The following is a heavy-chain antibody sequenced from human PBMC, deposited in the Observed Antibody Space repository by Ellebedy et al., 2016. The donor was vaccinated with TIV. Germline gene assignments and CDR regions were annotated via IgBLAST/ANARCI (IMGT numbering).Heavy chain of an antibody. V-gene: IGHV3-53*01. D-gene: IGHD1-1*01. CDR2: IYSGGST. J-gene: IGHJ4*02. CDR3: ARKTDTGTSGDY. CDR1: GFTVGNNF. Sequence: GESLKISCAASGFTVGNNFMSSVRQAPGKGLEWVSLIYSGGSTDYADSVKGRFTISRDSSKNTLYLKMNSLRAEDTAMYYCARKTDTGTSGDYWGQGTPVTVSS.